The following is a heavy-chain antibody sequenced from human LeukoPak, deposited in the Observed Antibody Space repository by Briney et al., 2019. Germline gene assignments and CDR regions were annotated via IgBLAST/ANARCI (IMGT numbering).Heavy chain of an antibody. Sequence: PGGSLRLSCAASGFTFSNYAMSWVRLAPGKGLEWVAFIRYDGSNKYYADSVKGRFTISRDNSKNTLYLQMNSLRAEDTAVYYCAKVDSSGSNCFDFWGQGTLVTVSS. CDR1: GFTFSNYA. CDR3: AKVDSSGSNCFDF. V-gene: IGHV3-30*02. CDR2: IRYDGSNK. D-gene: IGHD6-19*01. J-gene: IGHJ4*02.